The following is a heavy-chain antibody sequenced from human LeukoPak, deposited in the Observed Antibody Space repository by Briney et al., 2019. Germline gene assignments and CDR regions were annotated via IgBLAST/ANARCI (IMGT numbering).Heavy chain of an antibody. CDR3: AKGPPRLWLYLVDY. J-gene: IGHJ4*02. V-gene: IGHV3-23*01. D-gene: IGHD5-18*01. CDR1: EFTFSSYA. CDR2: ISGSGGST. Sequence: GGSLRLSCAASEFTFSSYAMSWVRQAPGKGLEWVSAISGSGGSTYYADSVKGRFTISRDNSKNTLYLQMNSLRAKDTAVYYCAKGPPRLWLYLVDYWGQGTLVTVSS.